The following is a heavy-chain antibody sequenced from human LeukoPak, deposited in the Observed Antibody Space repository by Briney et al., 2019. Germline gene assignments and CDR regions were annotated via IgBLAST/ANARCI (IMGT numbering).Heavy chain of an antibody. J-gene: IGHJ3*02. CDR2: IKQDGSEK. CDR1: GFTFSSYW. D-gene: IGHD3-22*01. CDR3: AREGWATMIAVLDAFDI. Sequence: PGGYLRLSCAASGFTFSSYWMSWVRQAPGKGLEWVANIKQDGSEKYYVDSVKGRFTISRDNAKNSLYLQMNSLRAEDTAVYYCAREGWATMIAVLDAFDIWGQGTMVTVSS. V-gene: IGHV3-7*01.